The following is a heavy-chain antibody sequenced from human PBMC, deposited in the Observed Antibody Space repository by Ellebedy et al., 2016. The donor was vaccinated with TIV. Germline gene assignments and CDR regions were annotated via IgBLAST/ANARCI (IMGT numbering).Heavy chain of an antibody. D-gene: IGHD5-12*01. CDR2: INPNSGGT. J-gene: IGHJ2*01. CDR3: ARVRYPSIVATTHSRYFDL. CDR1: GYTFTGYY. Sequence: AASVKVSCKASGYTFTGYYMHWVRQAPGQGLEWMGWINPNSGGTNYAQKFQGRVTMTRDTSISTAYMELSRLRSDDTAVYYCARVRYPSIVATTHSRYFDLWGRGTLVTVSS. V-gene: IGHV1-2*02.